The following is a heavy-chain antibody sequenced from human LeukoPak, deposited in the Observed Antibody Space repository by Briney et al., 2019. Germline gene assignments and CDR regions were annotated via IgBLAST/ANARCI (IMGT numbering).Heavy chain of an antibody. V-gene: IGHV3-21*01. CDR1: GFTFSSYS. CDR2: ISSSSSYI. CDR3: VADLGDYADF. J-gene: IGHJ4*02. Sequence: PGGSLRLSCAASGFTFSSYSMNWVRQAPGKGLEWVSSISSSSSYIYYADSVKGRFTISRDNAKNSLYLQMNSLRVEDTAVYYCVADLGDYADFWGQGTLVTVSS.